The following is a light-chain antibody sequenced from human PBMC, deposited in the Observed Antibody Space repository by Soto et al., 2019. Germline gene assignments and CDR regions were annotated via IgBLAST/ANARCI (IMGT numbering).Light chain of an antibody. CDR3: SSYTSSRTRV. CDR1: SSDVGGYNY. V-gene: IGLV2-14*01. CDR2: DVS. J-gene: IGLJ1*01. Sequence: QSALTQPASVSGSPGQSITISCTGTSSDVGGYNYVSWYQQHPGKAPKLMLYDVSNRPSGVSNRFSGSKSGNTASLTISGLQAEDEADYYCSSYTSSRTRVFGTGTKRTVL.